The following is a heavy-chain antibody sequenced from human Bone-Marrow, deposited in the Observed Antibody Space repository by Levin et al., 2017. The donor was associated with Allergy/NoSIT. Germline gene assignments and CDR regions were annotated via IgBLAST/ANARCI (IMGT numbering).Heavy chain of an antibody. V-gene: IGHV3-15*07. CDR1: GFAFSKAW. Sequence: SCAASGFAFSKAWMTWVRQAPGKGLEWVGRISTTVDGGRTDYAAPVQGRFTISRDDSKNTFYLQMNSLKTEDTAVYYCSSWYFTYGVDVWGQGATVTVSS. J-gene: IGHJ6*02. D-gene: IGHD6-13*01. CDR2: ISTTVDGGRT. CDR3: SSWYFTYGVDV.